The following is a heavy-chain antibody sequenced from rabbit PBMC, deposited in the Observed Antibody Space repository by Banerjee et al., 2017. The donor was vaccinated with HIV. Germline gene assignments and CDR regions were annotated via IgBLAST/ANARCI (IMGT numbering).Heavy chain of an antibody. CDR1: GFDLSSYYY. J-gene: IGHJ4*01. D-gene: IGHD1-1*01. Sequence: QQLVESGGGLVKPGASLTLTCKASGFDLSSYYYLCWVRQAPGKGLEWIGSINTSSGSTWYASWAKGRFTISKTSTTVTLQMTSLTAADMATYFCAREDGGVGGYDNNLWGQGTLVTVS. CDR3: AREDGGVGGYDNNL. CDR2: INTSSGST. V-gene: IGHV1S40*01.